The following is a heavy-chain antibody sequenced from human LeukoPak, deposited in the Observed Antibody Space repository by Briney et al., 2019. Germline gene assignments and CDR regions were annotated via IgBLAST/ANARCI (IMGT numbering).Heavy chain of an antibody. CDR2: IYSGGST. Sequence: PGGSLRLSCAASGFTVSSNYMSWVRQAPGKGLEWVSVIYSGGSTYYADSVKGRFTISRDNSKNTLYLQMNSLRAEDTAVYYCARDIAHYDILTGYWDWGQGTLVTVSS. V-gene: IGHV3-53*01. D-gene: IGHD3-9*01. CDR1: GFTVSSNY. CDR3: ARDIAHYDILTGYWD. J-gene: IGHJ4*02.